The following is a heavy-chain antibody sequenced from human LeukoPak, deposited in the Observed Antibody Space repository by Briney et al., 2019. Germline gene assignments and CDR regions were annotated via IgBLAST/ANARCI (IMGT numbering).Heavy chain of an antibody. CDR3: ARGGVCSGGSCYYAFDI. V-gene: IGHV7-4-1*02. CDR1: GYTFSSHA. J-gene: IGHJ3*02. D-gene: IGHD2-15*01. CDR2: INTNTGNP. Sequence: ASVKVSCKAFGYTFSSHAMNWVRQAPGQGLELMGWINTNTGNPTYAQGFTGRFVFSLDTSVSTAYLQISSLKAEDTAVYYCARGGVCSGGSCYYAFDIWGQGTMVTVSS.